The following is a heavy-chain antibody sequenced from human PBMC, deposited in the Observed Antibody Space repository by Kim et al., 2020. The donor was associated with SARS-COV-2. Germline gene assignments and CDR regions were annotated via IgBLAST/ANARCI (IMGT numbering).Heavy chain of an antibody. CDR3: ARPVGYSYGIYFDY. J-gene: IGHJ4*02. Sequence: SETLSLTCTVSGGYISSSSYYWGWIRQPPGKGLEWIGSIYYSGSTYYNPSLKSRVTISVDTSKNQFSLKLSSVTAADTAVYYCARPVGYSYGIYFDYWGQGTLVTVSS. CDR2: IYYSGST. CDR1: GGYISSSSYY. V-gene: IGHV4-39*01. D-gene: IGHD5-18*01.